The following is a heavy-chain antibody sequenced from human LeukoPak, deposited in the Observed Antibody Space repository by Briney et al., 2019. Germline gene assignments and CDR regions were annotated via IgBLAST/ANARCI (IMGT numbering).Heavy chain of an antibody. J-gene: IGHJ4*02. V-gene: IGHV3-30*03. CDR2: ISYDGSNK. Sequence: GGSLRLSCAASGFTVSSNYMSWVRQAPGKGLEWVAVISYDGSNKYYADSVKGRFTISRDNSKNTLYLQMNSLRAEDTALYYCARYDNGKDYFDYWGQGTLVTVSS. CDR3: ARYDNGKDYFDY. CDR1: GFTVSSNY. D-gene: IGHD1-1*01.